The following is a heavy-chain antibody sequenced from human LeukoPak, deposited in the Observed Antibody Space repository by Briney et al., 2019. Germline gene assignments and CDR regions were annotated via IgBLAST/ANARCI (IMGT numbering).Heavy chain of an antibody. CDR2: ISPSSTHT. CDR3: ARVGSTAAAGTVDY. CDR1: GFSFSDYY. Sequence: GGSLRLSCAASGFSFSDYYMTWIRHAPGKGLEWVSYISPSSTHTPYADSVKGRFTISRDNAENSLYLQMNSLRAEDTALYYCARVGSTAAAGTVDYWGQGTLVTVSS. V-gene: IGHV3-11*05. D-gene: IGHD6-13*01. J-gene: IGHJ4*02.